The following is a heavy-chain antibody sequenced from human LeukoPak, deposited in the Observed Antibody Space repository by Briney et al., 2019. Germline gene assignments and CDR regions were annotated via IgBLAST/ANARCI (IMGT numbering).Heavy chain of an antibody. Sequence: RSGGSLRLSCEVSGFTFSSYAMHWVRQAPGKGLEWVSGISGSGGSTFYADSVKGRFTISRDNSKDTLYLQVNSLRAEDTAVYYCSTARTLRVTTSFDDWGQGTLVTVSS. J-gene: IGHJ4*02. D-gene: IGHD4-17*01. CDR1: GFTFSSYA. CDR2: ISGSGGST. V-gene: IGHV3-23*01. CDR3: STARTLRVTTSFDD.